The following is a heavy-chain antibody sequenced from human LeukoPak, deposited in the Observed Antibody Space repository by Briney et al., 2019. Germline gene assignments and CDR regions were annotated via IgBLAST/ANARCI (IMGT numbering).Heavy chain of an antibody. J-gene: IGHJ6*03. CDR1: GVSISSSSYY. CDR2: IYNSGTT. Sequence: PSETLSLTCSLSGVSISSSSYYWNWIRQPPGKGLAWVGSIYNSGTTYYNSSLKSRVTISEDTSNNRSSLMLTSVTAAYTAVYYCARQVSDYFYYYIDVGGEGTTVIVSS. V-gene: IGHV4-39*01. CDR3: ARQVSDYFYYYIDV.